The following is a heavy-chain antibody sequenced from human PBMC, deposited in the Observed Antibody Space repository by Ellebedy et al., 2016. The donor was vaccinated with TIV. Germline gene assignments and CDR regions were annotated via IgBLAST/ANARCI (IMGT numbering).Heavy chain of an antibody. V-gene: IGHV2-5*01. J-gene: IGHJ4*02. D-gene: IGHD4-17*01. CDR2: VFWNDDK. Sequence: SGPTLVKPTQTLTLTCTFPGFSLSTSGVGVGWIRQPPGKALEWLALVFWNDDKHYSPSLKSRLAITTDASKNHVVLTMTKMNPVDTATYYCALYYYGDYVNYFDYWGQGTLVTVSS. CDR1: GFSLSTSGVG. CDR3: ALYYYGDYVNYFDY.